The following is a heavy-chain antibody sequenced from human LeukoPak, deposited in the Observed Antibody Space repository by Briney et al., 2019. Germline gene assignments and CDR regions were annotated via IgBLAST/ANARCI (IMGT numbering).Heavy chain of an antibody. Sequence: PSETLSLTCNVSGGSISSYYWSWIRQPPGKGLEWIGYISYSGSTNYNPSLKSRVTISVGTSKHQYTLKLSAVTAADTAVYYWARGPHKFDYWGQGSLVTVSS. CDR1: GGSISSYY. CDR3: ARGPHKFDY. CDR2: ISYSGST. V-gene: IGHV4-59*12. J-gene: IGHJ4*02.